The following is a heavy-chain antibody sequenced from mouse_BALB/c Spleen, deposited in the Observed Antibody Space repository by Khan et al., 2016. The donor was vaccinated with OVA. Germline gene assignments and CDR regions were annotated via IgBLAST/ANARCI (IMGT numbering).Heavy chain of an antibody. CDR3: TRGYYGDPFAY. J-gene: IGHJ3*01. CDR1: GFTFSDYY. CDR2: ISDGGNYT. Sequence: EVELVESGGGLVKPGGSLKLSCEASGFTFSDYYMYWVRQTPEKRLEWVATISDGGNYTYYPDSVKGRFTISRDDVKNYLYLRTSSLKSEDTAMYYCTRGYYGDPFAYWGQGTLVTVSA. V-gene: IGHV5-4*02. D-gene: IGHD2-13*01.